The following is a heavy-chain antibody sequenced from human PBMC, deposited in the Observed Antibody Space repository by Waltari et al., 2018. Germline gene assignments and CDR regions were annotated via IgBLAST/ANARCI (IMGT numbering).Heavy chain of an antibody. CDR1: GYTFTGYY. Sequence: QVQLVQSGAEVKKPGASVKVSCKASGYTFTGYYMHWVRQAPGQGLEWMGRINPNSGGTNYAQKFQGRVTMTRDTSISTAYMELSRLRSDDTAVYDCARDGYYGSGSYYRVPLDYWGQGTLVTVSS. V-gene: IGHV1-2*06. CDR3: ARDGYYGSGSYYRVPLDY. J-gene: IGHJ4*02. D-gene: IGHD3-10*01. CDR2: INPNSGGT.